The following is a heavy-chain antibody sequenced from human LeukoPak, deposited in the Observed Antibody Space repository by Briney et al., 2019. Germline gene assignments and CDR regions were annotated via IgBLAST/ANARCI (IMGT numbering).Heavy chain of an antibody. D-gene: IGHD3-3*01. V-gene: IGHV3-30*02. Sequence: GGSLRLSCAASGFTFSTYGIHWVRQAPGKGLEWVAFIRYDGTNKWYADSVKGRFTISRDNSKNMLYLQMNSLRAEDTAVYYCARDFWGAYRVDYFDYWGQGTLVTVSS. J-gene: IGHJ4*02. CDR1: GFTFSTYG. CDR2: IRYDGTNK. CDR3: ARDFWGAYRVDYFDY.